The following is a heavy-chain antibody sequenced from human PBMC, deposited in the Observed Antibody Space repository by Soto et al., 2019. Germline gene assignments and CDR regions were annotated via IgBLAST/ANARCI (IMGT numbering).Heavy chain of an antibody. J-gene: IGHJ4*02. V-gene: IGHV1-8*01. CDR3: ARGLITFGGVIVGDYFDY. CDR1: GYTFTSSD. CDR2: MNPNSGNT. D-gene: IGHD3-16*02. Sequence: ASVKVSCKASGYTFTSSDINLVRQATGQGLEWMGWMNPNSGNTGYAQKFQGRVTMTRNTSISTAYMELSSLRSEDTAVYYCARGLITFGGVIVGDYFDYWGQGTLVTVSS.